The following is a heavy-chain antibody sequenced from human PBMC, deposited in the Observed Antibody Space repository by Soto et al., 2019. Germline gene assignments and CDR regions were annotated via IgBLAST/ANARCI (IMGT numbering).Heavy chain of an antibody. CDR1: GGSISSGGYY. J-gene: IGHJ6*02. CDR2: IYYSGST. CDR3: ARDRADDGDPYYYYGMDV. D-gene: IGHD4-17*01. Sequence: QVQLQESGPGLVKPSQTLSLTCTVSGGSISSGGYYWSWIRQHPGKGLEWIGYIYYSGSTYYNPPLKSRVTISVDTSKNQFSLKRSSVTAADTAVYYCARDRADDGDPYYYYGMDVWGQGTTVTVSS. V-gene: IGHV4-31*03.